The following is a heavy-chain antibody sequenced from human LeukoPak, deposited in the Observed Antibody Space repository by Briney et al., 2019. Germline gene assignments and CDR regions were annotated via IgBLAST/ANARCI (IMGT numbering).Heavy chain of an antibody. CDR1: GVTLSSYA. D-gene: IGHD6-19*01. CDR2: ISSSGSGGNT. CDR3: ARDRIAVAGTFDWIGAFDI. V-gene: IGHV3-23*01. Sequence: GGSLRLSCAASGVTLSSYAMSWARQAPGKGLEWVSGISSSGSGGNTYYADSVKGRFTISRDSSKNTLYLQMNSLRAEDTAVYYCARDRIAVAGTFDWIGAFDIWGQGTMVTVSS. J-gene: IGHJ3*02.